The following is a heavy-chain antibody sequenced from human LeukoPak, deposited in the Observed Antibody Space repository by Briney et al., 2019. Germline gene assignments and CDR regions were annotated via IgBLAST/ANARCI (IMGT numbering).Heavy chain of an antibody. CDR3: ARDGYSSSSPFFDY. CDR1: GYTFTAYY. J-gene: IGHJ4*02. Sequence: EASVKVSCKASGYTFTAYYIHWVRQAPGQGLEWMGWINPNSGGTNYAQKFQGRVTMTRDTSISTAYMELSRLRSDDTAVYYCARDGYSSSSPFFDYWGQGTLVTVSS. V-gene: IGHV1-2*02. CDR2: INPNSGGT. D-gene: IGHD6-6*01.